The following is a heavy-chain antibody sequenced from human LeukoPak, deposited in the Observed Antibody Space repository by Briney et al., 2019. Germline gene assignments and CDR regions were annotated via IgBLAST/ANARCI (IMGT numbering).Heavy chain of an antibody. D-gene: IGHD3-10*01. CDR3: ARDPTEGFEELHSPPDY. J-gene: IGHJ4*02. Sequence: PGGSLRLSCAASGFIFDDYGMSWVRQAPGKGLEWVSGVTWNGGRTGYADSVKGRFTISRDSAKKSLYLQMNSLRAEDTALYYCARDPTEGFEELHSPPDYWGQGTLVTVSS. CDR2: VTWNGGRT. CDR1: GFIFDDYG. V-gene: IGHV3-20*04.